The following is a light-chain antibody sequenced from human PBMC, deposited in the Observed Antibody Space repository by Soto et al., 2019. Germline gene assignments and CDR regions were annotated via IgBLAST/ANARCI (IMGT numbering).Light chain of an antibody. CDR1: SSNIASNT. CDR3: AAWDDSLNGLL. J-gene: IGLJ2*01. CDR2: NNN. V-gene: IGLV1-44*01. Sequence: QPVLTQPPSASGTPGQRVTISCSGSSSNIASNTVNWYQQLPGTAPKLLIYNNNHRPSGVLDRFSGSKSGTSASLAISGLQSEDEADYYCAAWDDSLNGLLFGGGTKLTVL.